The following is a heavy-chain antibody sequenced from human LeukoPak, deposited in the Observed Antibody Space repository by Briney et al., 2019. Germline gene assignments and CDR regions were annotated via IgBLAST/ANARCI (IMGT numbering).Heavy chain of an antibody. V-gene: IGHV4-59*12. J-gene: IGHJ4*02. CDR1: GDSISNYY. Sequence: PSETLSLTCTVSGDSISNYYWSWIRQPPGKGLEWIGYIYYSGSTNYNPSLKSRVTISVDTSKNQFSLKLTSVTAADTAMYYCVRGLGGDNVDFWGQGTLVTVSS. CDR3: VRGLGGDNVDF. CDR2: IYYSGST. D-gene: IGHD4-17*01.